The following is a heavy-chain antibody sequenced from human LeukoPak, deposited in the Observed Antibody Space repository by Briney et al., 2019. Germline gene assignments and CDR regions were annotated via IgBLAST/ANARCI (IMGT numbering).Heavy chain of an antibody. CDR2: IHQSGSA. D-gene: IGHD2-15*01. CDR3: ARWQCSGGGCYPHGMDV. Sequence: KPSETLSLTCAVYHGSFSGFHWSWIRQPPGKGLEWIGEIHQSGSATYSPSLKSRVTMSLDTSTNQFSLELNSVTAADTAVYYCARWQCSGGGCYPHGMDVWGQGTTVTVSS. CDR1: HGSFSGFH. J-gene: IGHJ6*02. V-gene: IGHV4-34*01.